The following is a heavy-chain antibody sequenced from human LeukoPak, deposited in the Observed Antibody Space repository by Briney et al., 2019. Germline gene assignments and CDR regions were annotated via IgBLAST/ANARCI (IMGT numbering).Heavy chain of an antibody. Sequence: GGSLRLSCAASGFTVSSNYMSWVRQAPGKGLEWVAVISYDGSNKYYADSVKGRFTISRDNSKNTLYLQMNSLRAEDTAVYYCARDSGLYGALYYFDYWGQGTLVTVSS. CDR3: ARDSGLYGALYYFDY. V-gene: IGHV3-30-3*01. CDR1: GFTVSSNY. J-gene: IGHJ4*02. CDR2: ISYDGSNK. D-gene: IGHD4-17*01.